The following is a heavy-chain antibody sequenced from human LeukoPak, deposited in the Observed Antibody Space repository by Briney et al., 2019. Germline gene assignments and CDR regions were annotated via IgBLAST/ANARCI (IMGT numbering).Heavy chain of an antibody. V-gene: IGHV4-59*01. CDR1: GGSISSYY. Sequence: PSETLSLTCTVSGGSISSYYWSWIRQPPGKGLEWIGYIYYSGSTNYNPSLKSRVTISVDTSKNQFSLKLSSVTAADTAVYYCAKTYYDILTGYGGPYYMDVWGKGTTVTVSS. CDR2: IYYSGST. J-gene: IGHJ6*03. D-gene: IGHD3-9*01. CDR3: AKTYYDILTGYGGPYYMDV.